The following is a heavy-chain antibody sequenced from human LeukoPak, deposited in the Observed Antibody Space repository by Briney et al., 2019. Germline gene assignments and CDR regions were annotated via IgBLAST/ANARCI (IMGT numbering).Heavy chain of an antibody. CDR1: GGSISSYY. Sequence: PSETLSLTCTVSGGSISSYYRSWIRQPPGKGLEWIGYIYYSGSTNYNPSLKSRVTISVDTSKNQFSLKLSSVTAADTAVYYCARERYYYDSSGYYPTYDYWGQGTLVTVSS. V-gene: IGHV4-59*01. J-gene: IGHJ4*02. D-gene: IGHD3-22*01. CDR3: ARERYYYDSSGYYPTYDY. CDR2: IYYSGST.